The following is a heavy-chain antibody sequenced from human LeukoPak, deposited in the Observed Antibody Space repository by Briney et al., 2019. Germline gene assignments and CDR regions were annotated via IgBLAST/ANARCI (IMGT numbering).Heavy chain of an antibody. J-gene: IGHJ3*02. CDR1: GFTFSSYR. CDR2: ISSSSSYI. D-gene: IGHD3-22*01. Sequence: GGSLRLSCAASGFTFSSYRMTWVRQAPGKGLEWVSSISSSSSYIYYADSVKGRFTISRDNAKNSLYLQMYSLRAEDTAVYYCARAQFKYYDSSGYYYSRHDAFDIWGQGTMVTVSS. CDR3: ARAQFKYYDSSGYYYSRHDAFDI. V-gene: IGHV3-21*01.